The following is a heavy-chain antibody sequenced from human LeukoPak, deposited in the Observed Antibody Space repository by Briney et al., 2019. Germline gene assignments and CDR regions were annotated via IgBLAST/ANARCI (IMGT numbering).Heavy chain of an antibody. CDR3: ARAGNGDGYNVDY. CDR1: GGSISSGSYY. D-gene: IGHD5-24*01. Sequence: SETLSHTCTVSGGSISSGSYYWSWLRQPAGKGLEWIGRIYYSGSTNYNPSLKSRVTISVDTSKNQFSLKLSSVTAADTAVYYCARAGNGDGYNVDYWGQGTLVTVSS. J-gene: IGHJ4*02. CDR2: IYYSGST. V-gene: IGHV4-61*10.